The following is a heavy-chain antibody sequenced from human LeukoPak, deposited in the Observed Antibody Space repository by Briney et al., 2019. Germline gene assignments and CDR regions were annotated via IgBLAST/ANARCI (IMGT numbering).Heavy chain of an antibody. CDR1: GYTLTELS. V-gene: IGHV1-24*01. CDR2: FDPEDGET. Sequence: GASVKVSCKVSGYTLTELSMHWVRQAPGKGLEWMGGFDPEDGETIYAQQFQGRVTMTEDTSTDTAYMELSSLRSEDTAVYYCATDGIVVVPAAMWYYGMDVWGQGTTVTVSS. D-gene: IGHD2-2*01. CDR3: ATDGIVVVPAAMWYYGMDV. J-gene: IGHJ6*02.